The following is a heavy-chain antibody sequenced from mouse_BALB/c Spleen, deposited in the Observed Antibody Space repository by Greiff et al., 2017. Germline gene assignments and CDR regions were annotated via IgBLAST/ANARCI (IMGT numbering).Heavy chain of an antibody. CDR2: IYPGNVNT. CDR3: ARSDYDGPPFAY. Sequence: QVQLQQSGPELVKPGASVRISCKASGYTFTSYYIHWVKQRPGQGLEWIGWIYPGNVNTKYNEKFKGKATLTADKSSSTAYMQLSSLTSEASAFYFCARSDYDGPPFAYWGQGTLVTVSA. V-gene: IGHV1S56*01. D-gene: IGHD2-4*01. CDR1: GYTFTSYY. J-gene: IGHJ3*01.